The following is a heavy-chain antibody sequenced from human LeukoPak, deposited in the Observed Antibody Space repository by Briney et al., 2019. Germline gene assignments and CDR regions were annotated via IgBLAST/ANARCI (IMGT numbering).Heavy chain of an antibody. D-gene: IGHD3-22*01. V-gene: IGHV4-34*01. CDR2: INHSGST. CDR3: ARVYDSRGSYLAY. Sequence: SETLSLTCAVYGWSFSGYYRTWIRQPPGKGLEWIGEINHSGSTNYNPSLKSRVTLSADTSKSQFSLKVNSVTAADTAVYYCARVYDSRGSYLAYWGQGTLVTVSS. J-gene: IGHJ4*02. CDR1: GWSFSGYY.